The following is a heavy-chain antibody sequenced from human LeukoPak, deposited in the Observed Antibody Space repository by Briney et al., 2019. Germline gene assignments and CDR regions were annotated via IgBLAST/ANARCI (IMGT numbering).Heavy chain of an antibody. CDR2: IIPIFGTA. D-gene: IGHD6-19*01. Sequence: SVKVSCKASGGTFSSYAISWVRQAPGQGLEWMGGIIPIFGTANYAQKFQGRVTITADESTSTAYMELSSLRSEDTAVYYCAREVAVAGKRGDYFDYWGQRTLVTVSS. CDR3: AREVAVAGKRGDYFDY. V-gene: IGHV1-69*01. CDR1: GGTFSSYA. J-gene: IGHJ4*02.